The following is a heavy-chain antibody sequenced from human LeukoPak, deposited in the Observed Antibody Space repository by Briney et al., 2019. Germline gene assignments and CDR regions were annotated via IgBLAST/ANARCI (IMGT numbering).Heavy chain of an antibody. CDR2: ISSSSSYI. CDR1: GFTFSSYS. D-gene: IGHD2-8*02. V-gene: IGHV3-21*04. Sequence: GGSPRLSCAASGFTFSSYSMNWVRQAPGKGLEWVSSISSSSSYIYYADSVKGRFTISRDNSKSTLSLQMNSLRAEDTAIYYCATYRQVLLPFESWGQGTLVTVSS. CDR3: ATYRQVLLPFES. J-gene: IGHJ4*02.